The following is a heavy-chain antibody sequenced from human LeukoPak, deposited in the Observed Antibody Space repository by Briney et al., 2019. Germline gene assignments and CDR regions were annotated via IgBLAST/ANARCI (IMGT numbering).Heavy chain of an antibody. J-gene: IGHJ4*02. Sequence: PSETLSLTCAVYGESLNSYYWSWVRQPPGEGLEWIGEIYESGTTEYNPSLKSRVTISMVPSKQQFSLSLGSVTAADTAVYYCARGAWATRLGSWGLGTPVIVSS. CDR1: GESLNSYY. CDR3: ARGAWATRLGS. V-gene: IGHV4-34*01. D-gene: IGHD2-15*01. CDR2: IYESGTT.